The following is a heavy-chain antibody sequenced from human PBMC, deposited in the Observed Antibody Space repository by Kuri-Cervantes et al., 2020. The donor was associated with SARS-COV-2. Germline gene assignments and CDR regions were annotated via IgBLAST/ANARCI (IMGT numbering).Heavy chain of an antibody. CDR3: ARVPEGIVAAGSHYYYYMDV. CDR2: IYTSGST. J-gene: IGHJ6*03. Sequence: SETLSLTCTVSGDSISSYFWSWVRQPAGKGLEWIGHIYTSGSTNYNPSLKSRVTMSVDTSKNHFSLRLSSVTAADTAVYYCARVPEGIVAAGSHYYYYMDVWGKGTTVTVSS. V-gene: IGHV4-4*07. CDR1: GDSISSYF. D-gene: IGHD6-13*01.